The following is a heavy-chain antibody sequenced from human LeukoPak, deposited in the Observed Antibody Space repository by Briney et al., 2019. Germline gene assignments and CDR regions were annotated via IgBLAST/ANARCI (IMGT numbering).Heavy chain of an antibody. J-gene: IGHJ4*02. Sequence: SETLSLTCTVSGGSLSSGDYYWSWIRQHPGRGLEWIGYIYYSGSTYYNPSLESRVTISVDTSKNQFSLKLSSVTAEDTAVYYCARVDYYGSGNYFDYWGQGTLVTVSS. CDR2: IYYSGST. CDR3: ARVDYYGSGNYFDY. CDR1: GGSLSSGDYY. V-gene: IGHV4-31*03. D-gene: IGHD3-10*01.